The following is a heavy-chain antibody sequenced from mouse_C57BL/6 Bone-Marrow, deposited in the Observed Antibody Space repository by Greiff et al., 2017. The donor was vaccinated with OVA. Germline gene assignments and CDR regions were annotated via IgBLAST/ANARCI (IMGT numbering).Heavy chain of an antibody. Sequence: VHVKQSGPELVKPGASVKIPCKASGYTFTDYNMDWVKQSHGKSLEWIGDINPNNGGTIYNQKFKGKATLTVDKSSSTAYMELRSLTSEDTAVYYCARLFYDGYYEFAYWGQGTLVTVSA. V-gene: IGHV1-18*01. CDR2: INPNNGGT. D-gene: IGHD2-3*01. CDR1: GYTFTDYN. J-gene: IGHJ3*01. CDR3: ARLFYDGYYEFAY.